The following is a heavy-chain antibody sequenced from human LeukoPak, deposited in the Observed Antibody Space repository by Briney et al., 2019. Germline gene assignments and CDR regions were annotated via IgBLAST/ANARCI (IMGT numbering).Heavy chain of an antibody. J-gene: IGHJ3*02. D-gene: IGHD1-26*01. CDR1: GFTFSSYA. Sequence: SGGSLRLSCAASGFTFSSYAMHWVRQAPGRGLEWVAVISYDGSNKYYAGSVKGRFTISRDNSKNTLYLQMNSLRAEDTAVYYCARTGSYRIGRAFDIWGQGTMVTVSS. CDR2: ISYDGSNK. CDR3: ARTGSYRIGRAFDI. V-gene: IGHV3-30-3*01.